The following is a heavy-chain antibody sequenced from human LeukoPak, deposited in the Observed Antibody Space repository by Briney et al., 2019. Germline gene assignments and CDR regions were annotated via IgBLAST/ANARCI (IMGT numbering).Heavy chain of an antibody. J-gene: IGHJ4*02. CDR1: RFTLRSSW. CDR3: ARESYRGLGY. CDR2: INTDGSNT. V-gene: IGHV3-74*01. D-gene: IGHD3-10*01. Sequence: GGSLRLSCAASRFTLRSSWMHWVRQAPGKGLVWVSCINTDGSNTNYPDSVKGRFTFSRDNAKNTLYLQMNSLRVEDTAVYYCARESYRGLGYWGQGTLVTVSS.